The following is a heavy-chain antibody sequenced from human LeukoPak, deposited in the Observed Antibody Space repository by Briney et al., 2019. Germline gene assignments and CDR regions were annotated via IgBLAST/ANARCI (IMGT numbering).Heavy chain of an antibody. J-gene: IGHJ2*01. CDR3: ARATVGRYLDL. CDR1: GFTFSTYN. CDR2: ISSRSSTI. D-gene: IGHD4-23*01. V-gene: IGHV3-48*04. Sequence: LSGGSLRLSCVASGFTFSTYNLNWVRQAPGKGLEWVSFISSRSSTIYYADSVKGRFTVSRDNADNSLYLQMNSLRAEDTAVYFCARATVGRYLDLWGRGTLVTVSS.